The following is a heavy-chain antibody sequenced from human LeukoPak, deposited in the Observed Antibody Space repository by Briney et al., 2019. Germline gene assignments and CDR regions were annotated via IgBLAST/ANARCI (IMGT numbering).Heavy chain of an antibody. CDR1: GGSISTYY. J-gene: IGHJ4*02. CDR3: ARKSSGWFDY. CDR2: IYYSGSS. D-gene: IGHD3-22*01. V-gene: IGHV4-59*01. Sequence: RSETLSLTCTVSGGSISTYYWSWIRQPPGKGLEWIGYIYYSGSSNYNPSLKSRVTISGDTSKNQFSLKLSSVTAADTAVYYCARKSSGWFDYWGQGTLVTVSS.